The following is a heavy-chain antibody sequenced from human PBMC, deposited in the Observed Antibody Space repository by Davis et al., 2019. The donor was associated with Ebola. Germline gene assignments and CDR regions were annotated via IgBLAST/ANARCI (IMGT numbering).Heavy chain of an antibody. Sequence: SVKVSCKASGYTFTSYDISWVRQAPGQGLEWMGGIIPIFGTANYAQKFQGRVTITADESTSTAYMELSSLRSEDTAVYYCARGADTAMGLDYWGQGTLVTVSS. D-gene: IGHD5-18*01. CDR3: ARGADTAMGLDY. J-gene: IGHJ4*02. CDR2: IIPIFGTA. CDR1: GYTFTSYD. V-gene: IGHV1-69*13.